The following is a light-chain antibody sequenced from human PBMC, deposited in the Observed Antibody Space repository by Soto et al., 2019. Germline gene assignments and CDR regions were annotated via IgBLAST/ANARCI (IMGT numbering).Light chain of an antibody. CDR3: QQYGRSPLT. CDR2: GAS. V-gene: IGKV3-20*01. CDR1: QSVSGSY. Sequence: EIVLTQSPGTLSLSPGERATLSCRASQSVSGSYLAWYQQKPGQAPRLLIYGASSRATGIPDRFSGSGSGTDFTLTISRLEPEDFAVYYWQQYGRSPLTFGGGTKVDIK. J-gene: IGKJ4*01.